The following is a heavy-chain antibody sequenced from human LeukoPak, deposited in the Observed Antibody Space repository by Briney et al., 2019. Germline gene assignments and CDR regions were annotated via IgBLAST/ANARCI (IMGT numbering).Heavy chain of an antibody. CDR1: GLTFRNYA. D-gene: IGHD3-3*01. CDR3: VRSGYYTYQYYYMDV. CDR2: ISDSGVST. J-gene: IGHJ6*03. Sequence: GGSLRLSCSVSGLTFRNYAMSWVRQVPGKGLEWVSSISDSGVSTYYAASVEGLFTISRDNSKNTVCLQMHSLRVEDTAVYYCVRSGYYTYQYYYMDVWGKGTTVTVSS. V-gene: IGHV3-23*01.